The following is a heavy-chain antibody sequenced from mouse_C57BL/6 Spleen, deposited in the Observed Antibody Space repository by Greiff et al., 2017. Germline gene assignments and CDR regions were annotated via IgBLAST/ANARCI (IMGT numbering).Heavy chain of an antibody. CDR3: ARRTVVALDY. D-gene: IGHD1-1*02. Sequence: EVQREESGGGLVKPGGSLKLSCAASGFTFSDYGMHWVRQAPEKGLEWVAYISSGSSTTYYADTVKGRFTISRGNAKNTLFLQMTSLRSEDTAMCYCARRTVVALDYWGQGTTLTVSS. CDR2: ISSGSSTT. CDR1: GFTFSDYG. J-gene: IGHJ2*01. V-gene: IGHV5-17*01.